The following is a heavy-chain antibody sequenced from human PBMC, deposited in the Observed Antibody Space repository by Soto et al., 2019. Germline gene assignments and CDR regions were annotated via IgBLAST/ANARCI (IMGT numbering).Heavy chain of an antibody. CDR3: AREYSYGLDY. CDR2: IYYRGTT. CDR1: GGSISSGGYY. V-gene: IGHV4-31*03. J-gene: IGHJ4*02. D-gene: IGHD5-18*01. Sequence: QVQLQESGPGLVKPSQTLSLTCTVAGGSISSGGYYCSWIRQHPGQGLEWIGYIYYRGTTYYIHTLTSRFSISVDTSKNQFSLKLSSVTAADTALYYCAREYSYGLDYLGQGTLVTVSS.